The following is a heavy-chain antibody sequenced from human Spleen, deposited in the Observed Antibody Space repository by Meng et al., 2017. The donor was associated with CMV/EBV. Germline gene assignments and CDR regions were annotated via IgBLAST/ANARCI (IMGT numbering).Heavy chain of an antibody. CDR3: AKKRMITGNNWFDP. CDR1: GGTFNSYT. V-gene: IGHV1-69*16. J-gene: IGHJ5*02. Sequence: SVKVSCKASGGTFNSYTISWVRQAPGQGLEWMGGITPILGTANYAQKFQGRVTITTDESTSTAYMELSSLRSEDTAVYYCAKKRMITGNNWFDPWGQGTLVTVSS. CDR2: ITPILGTA. D-gene: IGHD1-20*01.